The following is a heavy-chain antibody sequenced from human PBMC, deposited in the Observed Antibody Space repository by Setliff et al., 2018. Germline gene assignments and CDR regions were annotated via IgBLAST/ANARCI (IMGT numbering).Heavy chain of an antibody. CDR1: GGSFSTYY. CDR2: VYYSGAA. Sequence: PSETLSLTCTVSGGSFSTYYWSWIRQAPGKGLEWIGHVYYSGAANYNPSLKSRVTISLDTSKNQFSLKLSSVTAADTAVYYCVRMSGFLYMDVWGKGTTVTVSS. CDR3: VRMSGFLYMDV. J-gene: IGHJ6*03. D-gene: IGHD3-3*01. V-gene: IGHV4-59*08.